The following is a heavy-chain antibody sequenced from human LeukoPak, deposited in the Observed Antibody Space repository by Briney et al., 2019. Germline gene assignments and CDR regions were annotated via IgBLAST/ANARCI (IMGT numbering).Heavy chain of an antibody. CDR1: GGSISSYY. CDR3: ARLGPRNGDYPGVFDI. CDR2: IYTSGST. D-gene: IGHD4-17*01. J-gene: IGHJ3*02. V-gene: IGHV4-4*07. Sequence: SGTLSLTCTVSGGSISSYYWSWIRQPAGKGLEWIGRIYTSGSTNYNPSLKSRVTMSVDTSKNQFSLKLSSVTAADTAVYYCARLGPRNGDYPGVFDIWGQGTMVTVSS.